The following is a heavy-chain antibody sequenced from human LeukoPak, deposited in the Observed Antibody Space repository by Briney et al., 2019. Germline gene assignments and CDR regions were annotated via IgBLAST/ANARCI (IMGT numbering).Heavy chain of an antibody. CDR2: IIPIFGTA. V-gene: IGHV1-69*13. CDR1: GGTFSSYA. Sequence: ASVKVSCKASGGTFSSYAIGWVRQAPGQGLEWMGGIIPIFGTANYAQKFQGRVTITADESTSTAYMELSSLRSEDTAVYYCARDYPKGRPHYYYYGMDVWGQGTTVTVSS. CDR3: ARDYPKGRPHYYYYGMDV. J-gene: IGHJ6*02.